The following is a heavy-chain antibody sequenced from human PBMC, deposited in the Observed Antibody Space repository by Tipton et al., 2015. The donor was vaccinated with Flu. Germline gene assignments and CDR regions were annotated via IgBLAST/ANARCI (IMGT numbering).Heavy chain of an antibody. CDR3: ARGGLAPGNY. CDR1: GFIFSGYW. D-gene: IGHD3-3*02. CDR2: IKQDGSEK. V-gene: IGHV3-7*01. Sequence: QLVQSGGGLVQPGGSLRLSCAASGFIFSGYWMIWFRQAPGKGLEWVANIKQDGSEKYYVNSVRGRFTISRDNARNSLYLQMNGLRAEDTAVYYCARGGLAPGNYWGQGTLVTVSS. J-gene: IGHJ4*02.